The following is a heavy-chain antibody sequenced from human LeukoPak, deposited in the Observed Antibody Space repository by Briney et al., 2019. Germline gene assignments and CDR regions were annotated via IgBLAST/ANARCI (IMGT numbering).Heavy chain of an antibody. CDR1: GFTFSSYW. Sequence: GGSLRLSCAASGFTFSSYWMSWVRQAPGKGLEWVSAISGSGGSTDYADSVKGRFTISRDNSKNTLYLQMNSLRAEDTAVYYCAKALNRAYLDYWGQGTLVTVSS. V-gene: IGHV3-23*01. CDR3: AKALNRAYLDY. J-gene: IGHJ4*02. CDR2: ISGSGGST.